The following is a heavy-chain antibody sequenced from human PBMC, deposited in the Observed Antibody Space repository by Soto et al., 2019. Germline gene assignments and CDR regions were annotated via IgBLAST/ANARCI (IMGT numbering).Heavy chain of an antibody. CDR2: ISSSGSTI. V-gene: IGHV3-11*04. CDR3: ARSPSSWNPYYYYGMDV. D-gene: IGHD6-13*01. CDR1: GFTFSDYY. J-gene: IGHJ6*02. Sequence: PGGSLRLSCAASGFTFSDYYMSWIRQAPGKGLEWVSYISSSGSTIYYADSVKGRFTISRDNAKNSLYLQMNSLRAEDTAVYYCARSPSSWNPYYYYGMDVWGQGTTVTVSS.